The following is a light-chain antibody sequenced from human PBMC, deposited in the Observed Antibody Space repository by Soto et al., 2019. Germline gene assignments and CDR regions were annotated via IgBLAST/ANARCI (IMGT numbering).Light chain of an antibody. CDR2: LGS. CDR3: MQALETPYT. V-gene: IGKV2-28*01. CDR1: QRLLHSNGNTL. Sequence: EIVMTQSPPSLTVTPGEPASISCRSSQRLLHSNGNTLLDWYLQKPGQSPQLLIYLGSNRASGVPDRVSGRAAGTDFILKISRVEAEDVGVYYCMQALETPYTFGQGTKLEIK. J-gene: IGKJ2*01.